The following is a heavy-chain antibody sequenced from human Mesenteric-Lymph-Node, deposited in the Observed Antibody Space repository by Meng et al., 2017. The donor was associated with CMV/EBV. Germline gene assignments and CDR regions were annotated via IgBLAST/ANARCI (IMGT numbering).Heavy chain of an antibody. CDR1: GVTFSSYN. J-gene: IGHJ4*02. CDR3: ARTGGSAYDASYFDY. D-gene: IGHD5-12*01. Sequence: ASGVTFSSYNMNWVRQAPGKGLDWVSIIYDEDRIDYADSVKGRFTITRDISKNTLYLQMNSLRAEDTAVYYCARTGGSAYDASYFDYWGQGTLVTVSS. V-gene: IGHV3-66*01. CDR2: IYDEDRI.